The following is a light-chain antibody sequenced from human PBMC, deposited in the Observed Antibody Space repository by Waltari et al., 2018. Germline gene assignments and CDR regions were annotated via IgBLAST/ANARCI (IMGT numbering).Light chain of an antibody. CDR2: WAT. CDR3: LQYYSSPPVYT. CDR1: QSVLYSPNNKNS. J-gene: IGKJ2*01. Sequence: DIGMTQSPDSLAVSLGERATINCKTSQSVLYSPNNKNSLAWYQQKPGQPPKLLIDWATTRESGVPDRFSGSGSGTEFTLTISSLQAEDVAVYYCLQYYSSPPVYTFGPGTKLEIK. V-gene: IGKV4-1*01.